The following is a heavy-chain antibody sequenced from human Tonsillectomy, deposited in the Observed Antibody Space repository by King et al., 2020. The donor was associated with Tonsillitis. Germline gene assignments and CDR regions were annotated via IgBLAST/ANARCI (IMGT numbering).Heavy chain of an antibody. J-gene: IGHJ4*02. D-gene: IGHD3-10*01. Sequence: VQLVESGGGLVKPGGSLRLSCAASGFTFSRYSMKWVRQAPGKGLEWVSSISSSSSYIYHADSVKGRLTISRDNAKNSLYLQMNSLRAEDTAVYYCASSSLYGSGSYHTLDYWGQGTLVTVSS. CDR1: GFTFSRYS. V-gene: IGHV3-21*01. CDR3: ASSSLYGSGSYHTLDY. CDR2: ISSSSSYI.